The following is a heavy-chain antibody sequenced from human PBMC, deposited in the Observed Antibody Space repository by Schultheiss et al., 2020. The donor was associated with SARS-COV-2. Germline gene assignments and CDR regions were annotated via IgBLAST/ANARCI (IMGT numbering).Heavy chain of an antibody. CDR2: IYSGGST. CDR1: GFTFSSYA. CDR3: ARVPSGYSSGQGAFGYYGMDV. V-gene: IGHV3-23*03. Sequence: AGSLRLSCAASGFTFSSYAMSWVRQAPGKGLEWVSVIYSGGSTYYADSVKGRFTISRDNSKNTLYLQMNSLRAEDTAVYYCARVPSGYSSGQGAFGYYGMDVWGQGTTVTVSS. J-gene: IGHJ6*02. D-gene: IGHD6-19*01.